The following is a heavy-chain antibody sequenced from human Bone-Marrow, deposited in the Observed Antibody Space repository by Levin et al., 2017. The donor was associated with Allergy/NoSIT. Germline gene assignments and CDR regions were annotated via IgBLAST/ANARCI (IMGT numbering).Heavy chain of an antibody. CDR1: GGSXXGYY. J-gene: IGHJ4*02. CDR2: MHYSGTT. Sequence: SQTLSLTCIVSGGSXXGYYWTXXXXXXXXGLEWIGNMHYSGTTTYNPSLKSRVTISVDTSMNQFSLNLNSVTSADSAVYYCARGLAGTSRYTHGFWGQGTLVTVSS. V-gene: IGHV4-59*01. D-gene: IGHD3-16*02. CDR3: ARGLAGTSRYTHGF.